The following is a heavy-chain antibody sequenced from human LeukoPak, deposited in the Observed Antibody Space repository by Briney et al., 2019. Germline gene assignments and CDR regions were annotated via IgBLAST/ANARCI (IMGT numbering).Heavy chain of an antibody. Sequence: WGSLRLSCAASGFTFSSYWMSRVRQAPGTALEWVSGISGNGGNTYCADSVKGRFTISRDNSKNTQYLQINSLRAEDTAVYYCAKVGNWLLYYFDYWGQGTLVTVSS. CDR1: GFTFSSYW. CDR3: AKVGNWLLYYFDY. CDR2: ISGNGGNT. D-gene: IGHD3-9*01. V-gene: IGHV3-23*01. J-gene: IGHJ4*02.